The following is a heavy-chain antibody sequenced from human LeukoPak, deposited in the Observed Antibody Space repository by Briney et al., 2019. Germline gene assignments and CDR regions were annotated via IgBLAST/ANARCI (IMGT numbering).Heavy chain of an antibody. V-gene: IGHV3-74*01. CDR2: INTDGSST. CDR3: AKDPYSSSWYVDY. CDR1: GFTFSSYW. D-gene: IGHD6-13*01. J-gene: IGHJ4*02. Sequence: PGGSLRLSCAASGFTFSSYWMHWVRQAPGKGLVWVSRINTDGSSTSYADSVKGRFTISRDNAKNTLYLQMNSLRAEDTAVYYCAKDPYSSSWYVDYWGQGTLVTVSS.